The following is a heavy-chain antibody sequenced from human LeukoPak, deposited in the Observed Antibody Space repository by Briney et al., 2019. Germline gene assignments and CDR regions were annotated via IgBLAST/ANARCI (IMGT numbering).Heavy chain of an antibody. Sequence: ASVKVSCKASGYTFTSYGISWVRQAPGQGLEGMGWISAYNGNTNYAQKLQGRVTMTTDTSTSTAYMELRSLRSDDTAVYYCARVHAYCSSTSCYSGDAFDIWGQGTMVTVSS. J-gene: IGHJ3*02. CDR3: ARVHAYCSSTSCYSGDAFDI. CDR2: ISAYNGNT. V-gene: IGHV1-18*01. CDR1: GYTFTSYG. D-gene: IGHD2-2*02.